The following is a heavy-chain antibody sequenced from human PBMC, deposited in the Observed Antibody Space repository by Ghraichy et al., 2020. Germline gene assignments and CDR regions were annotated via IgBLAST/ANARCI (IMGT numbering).Heavy chain of an antibody. Sequence: SETLSLTCTVSGGSISSSTYYWGWIRQPPGKGLEWIGTIYYRGSTYYNPSLESRVSMSVDTSKNQFSLRLSSVTAADTAVYHCARLAPDSNSYYFSTAVDMWGQGTMVTVSS. D-gene: IGHD3-22*01. CDR1: GGSISSSTYY. J-gene: IGHJ3*02. CDR3: ARLAPDSNSYYFSTAVDM. CDR2: IYYRGST. V-gene: IGHV4-39*01.